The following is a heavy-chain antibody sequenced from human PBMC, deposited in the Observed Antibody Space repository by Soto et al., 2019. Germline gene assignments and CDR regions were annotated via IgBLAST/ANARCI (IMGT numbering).Heavy chain of an antibody. J-gene: IGHJ4*02. V-gene: IGHV1-69*04. CDR1: GGTFSSYA. Sequence: SVKVSCKASGGTFSSYAISWVRQAPGQGLEWMGRIIPIPGIANYAQKFQGRVTITADKSTSTAYMELSSLRSEDTAVYYCAYIGEPTVTTDYWGQGTLVTVS. CDR2: IIPIPGIA. D-gene: IGHD4-17*01. CDR3: AYIGEPTVTTDY.